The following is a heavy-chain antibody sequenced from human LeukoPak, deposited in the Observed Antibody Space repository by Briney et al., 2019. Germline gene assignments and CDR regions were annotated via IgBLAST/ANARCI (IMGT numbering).Heavy chain of an antibody. J-gene: IGHJ4*02. D-gene: IGHD3-3*02. V-gene: IGHV3-33*06. CDR3: AKPQTPIILAVDFDY. CDR2: IWNDGSNA. CDR1: GXTFRTYG. Sequence: PGGSLRLSCAASGXTFRTYGMHWVRQAPGKGLEWVWIIWNDGSNAYYADSVEGRLTISRDNSKNTLYLQMNSLRAEDTAVYYCAKPQTPIILAVDFDYWGQGTLVTVSS.